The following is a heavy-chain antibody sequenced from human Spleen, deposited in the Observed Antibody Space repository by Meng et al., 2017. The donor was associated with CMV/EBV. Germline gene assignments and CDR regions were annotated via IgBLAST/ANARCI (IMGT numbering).Heavy chain of an antibody. D-gene: IGHD3-10*01. J-gene: IGHJ4*02. CDR1: GFTFRSYG. CDR3: AKDGRFGEY. Sequence: RGEAGGGLVRPGGSLRLSWAASGFTFRSYGMYWVRQAPGKGLECVAFIRYDGSYKYYGDSVKGRFTISRDNSKNTVYLQMNSLRPEDTAVYYCAKDGRFGEYWGQGTLVTVSS. CDR2: IRYDGSYK. V-gene: IGHV3-30*02.